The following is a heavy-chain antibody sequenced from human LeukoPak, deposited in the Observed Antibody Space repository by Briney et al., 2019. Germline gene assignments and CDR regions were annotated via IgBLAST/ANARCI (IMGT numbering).Heavy chain of an antibody. CDR1: GGSFSGYY. Sequence: PSETLSLTCAVCGGSFSGYYWSWIRQPPGKGLEWIGEINHSGSTNYNPSLKSRVTISVDTSKNQFSLKLSSVTAADTAVYYCARARTRSGCFDYWGQGTLVTVSS. CDR2: INHSGST. V-gene: IGHV4-34*01. D-gene: IGHD6-19*01. CDR3: ARARTRSGCFDY. J-gene: IGHJ4*02.